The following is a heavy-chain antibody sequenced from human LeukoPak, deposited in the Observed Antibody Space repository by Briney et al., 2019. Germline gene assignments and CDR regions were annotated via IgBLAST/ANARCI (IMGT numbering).Heavy chain of an antibody. CDR3: ARGVTILGVDIKFYNWFDP. CDR1: GFTFSSYW. CDR2: TNSDGSST. Sequence: GGSLRLSCAASGFTFSSYWMHWVRQAPGKGLVWVSRTNSDGSSTSYADSVKGRFTISRDNAKNTLYLQMNSLRAEDTAVYYCARGVTILGVDIKFYNWFDPWGQGTLVTVSS. J-gene: IGHJ5*02. D-gene: IGHD3-3*01. V-gene: IGHV3-74*01.